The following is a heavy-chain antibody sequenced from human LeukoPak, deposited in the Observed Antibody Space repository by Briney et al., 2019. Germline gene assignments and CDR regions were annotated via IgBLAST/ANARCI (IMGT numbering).Heavy chain of an antibody. CDR1: GYTFTSYA. J-gene: IGHJ6*02. CDR2: INTNTGNP. CDR3: ARSEGFDWFPYGVDV. V-gene: IGHV7-4-1*02. Sequence: GASVKVSCKASGYTFTSYAMNWVRQAPGQGLEWMGWINTNTGNPTYAQGFTGRFVFSLDTSVTTAYLQISSLKAEDTAVYYCARSEGFDWFPYGVDVWGQGTTVTVSS. D-gene: IGHD3-9*01.